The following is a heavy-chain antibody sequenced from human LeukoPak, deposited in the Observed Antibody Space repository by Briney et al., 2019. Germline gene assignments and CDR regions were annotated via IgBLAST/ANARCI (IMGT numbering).Heavy chain of an antibody. CDR3: ARVKRYNWNYVDNWFDP. Sequence: ASVKVSCKASGYSFTRYDINRVRQATGQGVEWMGWMKPNSGNTGYAQKFQGRVTMTRNTSISTDYIELSSLRSEDTAVYYCARVKRYNWNYVDNWFDPWGQGTLVTVSS. D-gene: IGHD1-7*01. CDR2: MKPNSGNT. CDR1: GYSFTRYD. J-gene: IGHJ5*02. V-gene: IGHV1-8*01.